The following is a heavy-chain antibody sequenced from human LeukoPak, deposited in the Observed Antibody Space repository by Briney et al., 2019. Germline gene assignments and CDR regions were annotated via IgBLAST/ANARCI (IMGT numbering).Heavy chain of an antibody. CDR1: GLTFSRFW. V-gene: IGHV3-7*01. J-gene: IGHJ4*02. Sequence: GGSLRLSCAASGLTFSRFWMTWVRQAPGKGMEWVANIMEDGSESNYVDSVKGRFTISRDNAKDSLYLQMNSLGVEDTAVYYCASGGHADYWGQGVLVTVSS. CDR3: ASGGHADY. CDR2: IMEDGSES.